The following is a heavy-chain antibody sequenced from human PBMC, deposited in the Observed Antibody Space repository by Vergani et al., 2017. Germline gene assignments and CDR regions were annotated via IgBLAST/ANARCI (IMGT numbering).Heavy chain of an antibody. CDR1: GFTFSSYS. CDR2: ISSSSSSI. CDR3: ARGGIMVRGVTSVAVDY. D-gene: IGHD3-10*01. J-gene: IGHJ4*02. V-gene: IGHV3-21*01. Sequence: EVQLVESGGGLVKPGGSLRLSCAASGFTFSSYSMNWVRQAPGKGLEWVSSISSSSSSIYYADSVKGRFTISRDNAKNSLYLQLNSLRAEETAVYYSARGGIMVRGVTSVAVDYWGQGTLVTVSS.